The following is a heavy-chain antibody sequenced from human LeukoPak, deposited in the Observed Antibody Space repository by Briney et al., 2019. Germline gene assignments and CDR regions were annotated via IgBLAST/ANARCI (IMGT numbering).Heavy chain of an antibody. Sequence: ASVKVSCKVSGYTLTELSMHWVRQAPGKGLEGMGGFDPEDGETIYAQKFQGRVTMTEDTSTDTAYMELSRLRSDDTAVYYCARESVGATSLDYWGQGTLVTVSS. CDR2: FDPEDGET. V-gene: IGHV1-24*01. J-gene: IGHJ4*02. D-gene: IGHD1-26*01. CDR1: GYTLTELS. CDR3: ARESVGATSLDY.